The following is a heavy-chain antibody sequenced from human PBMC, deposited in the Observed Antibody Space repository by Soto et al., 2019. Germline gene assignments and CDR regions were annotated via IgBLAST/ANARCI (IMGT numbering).Heavy chain of an antibody. CDR2: IYHSGST. D-gene: IGHD6-13*01. V-gene: IGHV4-30-2*01. CDR3: ARSVAAAGRSYWYFDL. J-gene: IGHJ2*01. CDR1: GGSIRSGGYS. Sequence: QLQLQESGSGLVKPSQTLSLTCAVSGGSIRSGGYSWSWIRQPPGKGLEWIGYIYHSGSTYYNPSLKSRVTISVDRSKNQFSLKLSSVTAADTAVYYCARSVAAAGRSYWYFDLWGRGTLVTVSS.